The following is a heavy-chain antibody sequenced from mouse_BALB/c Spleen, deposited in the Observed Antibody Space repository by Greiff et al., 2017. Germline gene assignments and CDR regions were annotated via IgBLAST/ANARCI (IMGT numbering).Heavy chain of an antibody. V-gene: IGHV1-14*01. CDR3: ARRPNWDQYYLDY. D-gene: IGHD4-1*01. Sequence: EVQLQQSGPELVKPGASVKMSCKASGYTFTSYVMHWVKQKPGQGLEWIGYINPYNDGTKYNEKFKGKATLTSDKSSSTAYMELSSLTSEDSAVYYCARRPNWDQYYLDYWGQGTTLTVSS. J-gene: IGHJ2*01. CDR2: INPYNDGT. CDR1: GYTFTSYV.